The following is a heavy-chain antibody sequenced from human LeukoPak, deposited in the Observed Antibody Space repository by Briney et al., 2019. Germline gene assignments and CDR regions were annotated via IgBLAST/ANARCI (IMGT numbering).Heavy chain of an antibody. Sequence: PGRSLRLSCAASGFTFDDYAMPWVRQAPGKGLEWVSGISWNSGSIGYADSVKGRFTISRDNAKNSLYLQMDSLRAEDTALYYCAKGSHYDILTGSLDYWGQGTLVTVSS. J-gene: IGHJ4*02. V-gene: IGHV3-9*01. CDR2: ISWNSGSI. CDR3: AKGSHYDILTGSLDY. D-gene: IGHD3-9*01. CDR1: GFTFDDYA.